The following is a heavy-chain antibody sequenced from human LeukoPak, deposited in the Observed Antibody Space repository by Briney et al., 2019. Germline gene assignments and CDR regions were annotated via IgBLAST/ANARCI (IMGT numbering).Heavy chain of an antibody. Sequence: PGGSLRLSCAASGFTVDSNYLSWVRQAPGKGLEWVSTIYTGGNTYYAASVKGRFTISRDNAKNSLYLQMNSLRAEDTAVYYCARDKIVGATNFDYWGQGTLVTVSS. CDR1: GFTVDSNY. V-gene: IGHV3-53*01. CDR3: ARDKIVGATNFDY. J-gene: IGHJ4*02. D-gene: IGHD1-26*01. CDR2: IYTGGNT.